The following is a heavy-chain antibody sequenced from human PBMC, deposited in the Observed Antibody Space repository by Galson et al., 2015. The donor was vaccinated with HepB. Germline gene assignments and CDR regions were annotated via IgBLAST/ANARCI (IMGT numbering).Heavy chain of an antibody. V-gene: IGHV3-30*02. CDR2: IRYDGSNK. CDR3: AVIAVAGPPFFDY. D-gene: IGHD6-19*01. Sequence: SLRLSCAASGFTFSSYGMHWVRQAPGKGLEWVAFIRYDGSNKYYADSVKGRFTISGDNSKNTLYLQMNSLRAEDTAVYYCAVIAVAGPPFFDYWGQRTLVTVSS. J-gene: IGHJ4*02. CDR1: GFTFSSYG.